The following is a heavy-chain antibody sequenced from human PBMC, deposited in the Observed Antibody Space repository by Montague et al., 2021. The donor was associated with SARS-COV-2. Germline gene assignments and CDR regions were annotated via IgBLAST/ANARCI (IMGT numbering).Heavy chain of an antibody. CDR3: VREKAGGLRNVFDI. CDR1: GFSIGSGDY. J-gene: IGHJ3*02. V-gene: IGHV4-38-2*02. Sequence: SETLSLTCTVSGFSIGSGDYWGWIRQPRGKGLEWIGSIYHSGTTYYNPSLQSRLTMSIVTSTNQFSLRLTSVTAADTAVFFCVREKAGGLRNVFDIWGQGTTVTVSS. CDR2: IYHSGTT.